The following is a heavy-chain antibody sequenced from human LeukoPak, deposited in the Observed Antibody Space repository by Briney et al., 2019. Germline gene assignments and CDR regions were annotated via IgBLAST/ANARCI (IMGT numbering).Heavy chain of an antibody. D-gene: IGHD3-10*01. Sequence: SVKVSCKASGGTFSSYAISWVRQAPGQGLEWMGGIIPIFGTANYAQKFQGRVTITADKSTSTAYMELSSLRSEDTAVYYCAREGVRGVIYPRTPNWCDPWGQGTLDTVTS. CDR2: IIPIFGTA. CDR3: AREGVRGVIYPRTPNWCDP. V-gene: IGHV1-69*06. J-gene: IGHJ5*02. CDR1: GGTFSSYA.